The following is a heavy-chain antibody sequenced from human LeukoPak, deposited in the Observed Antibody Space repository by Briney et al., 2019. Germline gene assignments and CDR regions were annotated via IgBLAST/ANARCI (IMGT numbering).Heavy chain of an antibody. CDR2: IYPGDSDT. V-gene: IGHV5-51*01. CDR1: GYSFTSYW. J-gene: IGHJ4*02. Sequence: GESLKISSKGSGYSFTSYWIGWVRQMPGKGLEWMGTIYPGDSDTRYSPSFQGQVTISADKSISTAYLQWSSLKASDTAMYCCASTPLYYYDSSGSFGYFDYWGQGTLVTVSS. CDR3: ASTPLYYYDSSGSFGYFDY. D-gene: IGHD3-22*01.